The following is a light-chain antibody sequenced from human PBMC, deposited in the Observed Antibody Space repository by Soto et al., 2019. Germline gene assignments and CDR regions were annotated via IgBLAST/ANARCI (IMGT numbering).Light chain of an antibody. CDR1: NSDIGANNW. CDR2: EVS. Sequence: QSVLTQPPSASGSPGQSLTISCTGTNSDIGANNWVSWYQQYPGKPPKLIIFEVSKRPSGVPDRFSGSKSGNTASLTVSGLQVEDEADYFCSSDGLSRIFGGGTKLTVL. CDR3: SSDGLSRI. J-gene: IGLJ2*01. V-gene: IGLV2-8*01.